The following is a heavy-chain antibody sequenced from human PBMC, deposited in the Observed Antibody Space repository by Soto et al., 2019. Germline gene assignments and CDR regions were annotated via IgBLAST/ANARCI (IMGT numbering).Heavy chain of an antibody. CDR2: IYYSGST. J-gene: IGHJ3*02. CDR1: GGYISSYY. D-gene: IGHD2-2*01. V-gene: IGHV4-59*01. Sequence: PSETLSLTCTVSGGYISSYYWSWIRQPPGKGLEWIGYIYYSGSTNYNPSLKSRVTISVDTSKNQFSLKLSSVTAADTAVYYCAREMPSNAFDIWGQGTMVTVSS. CDR3: AREMPSNAFDI.